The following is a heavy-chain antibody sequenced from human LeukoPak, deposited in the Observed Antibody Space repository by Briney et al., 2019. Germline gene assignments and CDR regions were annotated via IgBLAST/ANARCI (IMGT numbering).Heavy chain of an antibody. CDR2: IRSSGSGGST. V-gene: IGHV3-23*01. CDR1: GFAFSNYA. J-gene: IGHJ4*02. Sequence: GGSLRLSCTASGFAFSNYAMNWVRQAPGKGLEWVSVIRSSGSGGSTYYADSVKGRFTISRDNSKNTLYLQMNSLRAEDTAVYYCAKESATGYDSSALPDYWGQGTLVTVSS. CDR3: AKESATGYDSSALPDY. D-gene: IGHD3-22*01.